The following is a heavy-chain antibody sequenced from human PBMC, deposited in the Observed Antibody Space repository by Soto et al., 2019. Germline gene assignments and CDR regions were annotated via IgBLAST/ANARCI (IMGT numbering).Heavy chain of an antibody. V-gene: IGHV3-7*04. CDR1: GFSFNSYR. CDR3: MTESTGY. J-gene: IGHJ4*02. CDR2: VEEDGSDK. D-gene: IGHD4-17*01. Sequence: PGGSLRLSCAASGFSFNSYRMSWVRQAPGKGLEWLACVEEDGSDKYYVDSVKGRFTISRDNAKSSVYLQMNSLRAEDTAVYYCMTESTGYWGQGPPVTVSS.